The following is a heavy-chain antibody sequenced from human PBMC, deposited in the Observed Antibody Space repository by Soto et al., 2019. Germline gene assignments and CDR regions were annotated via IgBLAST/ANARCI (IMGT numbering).Heavy chain of an antibody. Sequence: ASVKVSCKASGYTFTSYDINWVRQATGQGLEWMGWMNPNSGNTGYAQKFQGRVTMTRNTSISTAYMELSSLRSEDTAVYYCALVLRDNSAGWSCMNVCHQGTTITFAS. CDR1: GYTFTSYD. J-gene: IGHJ6*02. V-gene: IGHV1-8*01. D-gene: IGHD6-19*01. CDR3: ALVLRDNSAGWSCMNV. CDR2: MNPNSGNT.